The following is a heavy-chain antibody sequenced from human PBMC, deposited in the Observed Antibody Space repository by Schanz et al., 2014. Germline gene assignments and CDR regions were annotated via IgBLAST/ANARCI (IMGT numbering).Heavy chain of an antibody. CDR1: GFTFSSYA. CDR3: ARDPNSVNELDY. J-gene: IGHJ4*02. CDR2: IRGSGGGT. V-gene: IGHV3-23*01. Sequence: DVQLLESGGGLVQPGGSLRLSCAASGFTFSSYAMSWVRQPPGKGLEWVSSIRGSGGGTDYADSVKGRFTISRDNSKNTLYLQMNSLRAEDTAVYYCARDPNSVNELDYWGQGTLVTVSS. D-gene: IGHD5-12*01.